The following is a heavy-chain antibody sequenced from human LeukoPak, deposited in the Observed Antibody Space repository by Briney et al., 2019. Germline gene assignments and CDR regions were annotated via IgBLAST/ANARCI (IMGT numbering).Heavy chain of an antibody. Sequence: PSETLSLTCTVSGGPISNYYWSWIRQPPGKGLEWIGYIYYSGSTNYNPSLKSRVTISVDTSKNQFSLRLSSVTVADTAVYYCARSPRGGTKTYFDYWGQGTLVTVSP. V-gene: IGHV4-59*01. CDR1: GGPISNYY. CDR3: ARSPRGGTKTYFDY. J-gene: IGHJ4*02. CDR2: IYYSGST. D-gene: IGHD1-14*01.